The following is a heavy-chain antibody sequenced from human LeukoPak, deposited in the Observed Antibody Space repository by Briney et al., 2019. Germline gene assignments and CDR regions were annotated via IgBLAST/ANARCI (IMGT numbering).Heavy chain of an antibody. Sequence: SETLSLTCAVSGGSISSNSYYWGWVRQSPGKGLEWIGAIYYSGNTYYSPSLKSRVTISADTSKNQFSLNLSAVTAADAATYYCARHVATNYYYNYYGLDVWAKGPRSPSP. V-gene: IGHV4-39*01. CDR2: IYYSGNT. CDR3: ARHVATNYYYNYYGLDV. CDR1: GGSISSNSYY. J-gene: IGHJ6*02.